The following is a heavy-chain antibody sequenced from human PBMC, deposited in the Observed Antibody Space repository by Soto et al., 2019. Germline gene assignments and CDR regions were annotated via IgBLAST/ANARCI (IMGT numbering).Heavy chain of an antibody. Sequence: PSETLSLTCTVSGGSISSSSYYWGWIRQPPGKGLEWIGSIYYSGSTYYNPSLKSRVTISVDTSKNQFSLKLSSVTAADTAVYYCARHVPYDYGDYAGAFDIWGQGTMVTVSS. CDR2: IYYSGST. V-gene: IGHV4-39*01. CDR1: GGSISSSSYY. D-gene: IGHD4-17*01. CDR3: ARHVPYDYGDYAGAFDI. J-gene: IGHJ3*02.